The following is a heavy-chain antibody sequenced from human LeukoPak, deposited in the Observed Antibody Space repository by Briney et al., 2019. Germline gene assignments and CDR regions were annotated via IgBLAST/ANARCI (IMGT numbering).Heavy chain of an antibody. CDR2: ISSSSSVI. D-gene: IGHD3-10*01. CDR1: GFTFSTYS. V-gene: IGHV3-48*02. CDR3: ARDMSLLWFGDPFDY. Sequence: GGSLRLSCAASGFTFSTYSMNWVRQAPGKGLEWISYISSSSSVIYYADSVKGRFTISRDNARNSLYLQMNSLRDEDTAVYYCARDMSLLWFGDPFDYWGQGTLVTVSS. J-gene: IGHJ4*02.